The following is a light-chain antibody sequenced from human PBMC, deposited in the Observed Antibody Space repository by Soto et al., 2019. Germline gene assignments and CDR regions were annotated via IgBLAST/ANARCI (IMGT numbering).Light chain of an antibody. Sequence: DIHMTQSPSTLSGSVGYRFTITCRASQTISYYLNWYQQKPGKAPKPLIYTASSLQSGVPSRFSGSGSGTDFTLTISSLHPEDFATYFCQQSYSNPITFGQGTRLEIK. CDR3: QQSYSNPIT. CDR1: QTISYY. CDR2: TAS. V-gene: IGKV1-39*01. J-gene: IGKJ5*01.